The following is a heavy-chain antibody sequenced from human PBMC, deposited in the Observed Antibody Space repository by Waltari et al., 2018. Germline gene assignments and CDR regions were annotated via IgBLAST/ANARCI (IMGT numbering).Heavy chain of an antibody. CDR3: ARENYNGAAGDY. CDR2: IRYDGGVK. CDR1: GLRFSDFW. Sequence: EVQLVESGGGLVQPGGSLGLPCATSGLRFSDFWMSWVRQAQGKGLEWLANIRYDGGVKDIVDSVKGRFTVSRDNAENSLFLHMNSLRVEDTAVYYCARENYNGAAGDYWGQGTLVTVSS. J-gene: IGHJ4*02. V-gene: IGHV3-7*01. D-gene: IGHD6-13*01.